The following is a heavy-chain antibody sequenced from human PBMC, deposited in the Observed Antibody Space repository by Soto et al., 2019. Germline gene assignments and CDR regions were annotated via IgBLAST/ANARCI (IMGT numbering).Heavy chain of an antibody. CDR3: ARIEVQH. J-gene: IGHJ1*01. V-gene: IGHV3-33*01. Sequence: QVQLVESGGGVVQPGRSLRLSCAASGFTFSSYGMHWVRQAPGKGLEWVAVIWYDGSNKYYADSVKGRFTITRDNSKNTLYLQMNSLRAEDTAVYYCARIEVQHWGQGTLVTVSS. CDR1: GFTFSSYG. CDR2: IWYDGSNK.